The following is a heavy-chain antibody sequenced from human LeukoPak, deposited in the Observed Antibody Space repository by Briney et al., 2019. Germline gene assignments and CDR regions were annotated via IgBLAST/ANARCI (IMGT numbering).Heavy chain of an antibody. CDR2: ISSSGSTI. CDR1: GFTFSSYE. CDR3: ARRDLLTGTFDY. D-gene: IGHD1-20*01. J-gene: IGHJ4*02. Sequence: GGSLRLSCAASGFTFSSYEMNWVRQAPGKGLEWVSYISSSGSTIYYADSVKGRFTISRDNAKNSLYLQMNSLRAEDTAVYYCARRDLLTGTFDYWGQGTLVTVSS. V-gene: IGHV3-48*03.